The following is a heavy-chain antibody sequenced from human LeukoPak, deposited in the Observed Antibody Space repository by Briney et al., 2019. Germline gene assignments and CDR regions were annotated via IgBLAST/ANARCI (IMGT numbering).Heavy chain of an antibody. Sequence: SENLSLTCTVSGGSISGYYWSWIRQPPGKGLEWLGYIYYSGSTNYNPSLKSRLTISVDTSKNQFSLKLSSVTAADTAVYYCARQSHSSSWYYDYWVQGTLVTVSS. J-gene: IGHJ4*02. CDR1: GGSISGYY. V-gene: IGHV4-59*08. CDR2: IYYSGST. CDR3: ARQSHSSSWYYDY. D-gene: IGHD6-13*01.